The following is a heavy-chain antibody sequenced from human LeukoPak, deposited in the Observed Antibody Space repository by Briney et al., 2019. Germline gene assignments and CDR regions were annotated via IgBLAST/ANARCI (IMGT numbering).Heavy chain of an antibody. CDR3: AKDRDYDFWSGYYTALDY. Sequence: PGGSLRLSCVGSGFTFRSHAMSWVRQAPEKGLEFVSGIYENGGTTYYADSVKGRFTISRDNSKNTLYLQMNSLRAEDTAVYYCAKDRDYDFWSGYYTALDYWGQGTLVTVSS. CDR1: GFTFRSHA. CDR2: IYENGGTT. J-gene: IGHJ4*02. V-gene: IGHV3-23*01. D-gene: IGHD3-3*01.